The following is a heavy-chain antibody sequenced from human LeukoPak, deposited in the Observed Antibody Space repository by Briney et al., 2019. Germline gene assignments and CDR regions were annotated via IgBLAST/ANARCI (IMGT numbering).Heavy chain of an antibody. D-gene: IGHD3-3*01. CDR2: ISSSSSYI. Sequence: GGSLRLSCAASGFTFSSYSMNWVRQAPGKGLEWVSSISSSSSYIYYADSVKGRFTISRDNAKNSLYLQMNSLRAEATAVYYCARDGSPRKNYDFWSCYPNWFDPWGQGTLVTVSS. V-gene: IGHV3-21*01. J-gene: IGHJ5*02. CDR1: GFTFSSYS. CDR3: ARDGSPRKNYDFWSCYPNWFDP.